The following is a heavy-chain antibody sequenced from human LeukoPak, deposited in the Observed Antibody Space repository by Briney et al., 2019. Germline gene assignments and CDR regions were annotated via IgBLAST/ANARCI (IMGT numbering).Heavy chain of an antibody. Sequence: SETLSLTCTVSGGSISSSGYYWGWIRQPPGKGLEWIGSIYHSGSTYYNPSLKSRVTISVDTSKNQFSLKLNSVTAADTAVYYCARPVTIFGVVISFDYWGQGTLVTVSS. V-gene: IGHV4-39*07. CDR3: ARPVTIFGVVISFDY. D-gene: IGHD3-3*01. CDR2: IYHSGST. J-gene: IGHJ4*02. CDR1: GGSISSSGYY.